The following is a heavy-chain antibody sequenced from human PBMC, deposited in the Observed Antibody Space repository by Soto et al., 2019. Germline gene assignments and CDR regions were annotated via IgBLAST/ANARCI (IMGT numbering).Heavy chain of an antibody. CDR3: ARVRRYYGSGSYFDAFDI. CDR2: INHSGST. V-gene: IGHV4-34*01. Sequence: PSETLSLTCAVYGGSFSGYYWSWIRQPPGKGLEWIGEINHSGSTNYNPSLKSRVTTSVDTSKNQFSLKLSSVTAADTAVYYCARVRRYYGSGSYFDAFDIWGQGTMVTVSS. J-gene: IGHJ3*02. D-gene: IGHD3-10*01. CDR1: GGSFSGYY.